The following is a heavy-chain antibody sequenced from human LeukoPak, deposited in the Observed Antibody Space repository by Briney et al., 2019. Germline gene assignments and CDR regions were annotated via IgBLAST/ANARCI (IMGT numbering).Heavy chain of an antibody. CDR2: ISSSSSTI. CDR3: ARDRGCSSTSSYPPIFRTDDAFDI. Sequence: GGSLRLSCAASGFTFSSYSMNWVRQAPGKGLEWVSYISSSSSTIYYADSVKGRFTISRDNAKNSLYLQMNSLRAEDTAVYYCARDRGCSSTSSYPPIFRTDDAFDIWGQGTMVTVSS. J-gene: IGHJ3*02. CDR1: GFTFSSYS. V-gene: IGHV3-48*01. D-gene: IGHD2-2*01.